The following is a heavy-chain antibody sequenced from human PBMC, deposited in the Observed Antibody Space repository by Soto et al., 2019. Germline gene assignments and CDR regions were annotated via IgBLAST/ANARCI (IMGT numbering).Heavy chain of an antibody. V-gene: IGHV4-34*01. D-gene: IGHD6-13*01. CDR1: GGSFSGNY. CDR2: INHSGST. Sequence: PSETLSLTCAVYGGSFSGNYRSWIRQPPGKGLEWIGEINHSGSTNYNPSLKSRVTFSIDTSKRQFSLKVRSVTAADTAVYYCARGKRGSSWYRGEEKYYYYGMDVWGQGTPVTVSS. CDR3: ARGKRGSSWYRGEEKYYYYGMDV. J-gene: IGHJ6*02.